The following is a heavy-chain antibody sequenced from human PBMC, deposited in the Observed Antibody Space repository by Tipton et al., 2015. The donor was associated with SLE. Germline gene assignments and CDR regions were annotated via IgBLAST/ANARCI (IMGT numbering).Heavy chain of an antibody. CDR3: AGAWQRYWCGGSCYVLDY. J-gene: IGHJ4*02. D-gene: IGHD2-21*01. CDR2: ISNSEST. CDR1: GGSISSHY. Sequence: TLSLTCTVSGGSISSHYWSWIRQAPGKGLEWIGYISNSESTNYNPSLKSRVTISVDTSKNQFSLKLRSVTAADTAVYYWAGAWQRYWCGGSCYVLDYWGQGTVVTLPS. V-gene: IGHV4-59*11.